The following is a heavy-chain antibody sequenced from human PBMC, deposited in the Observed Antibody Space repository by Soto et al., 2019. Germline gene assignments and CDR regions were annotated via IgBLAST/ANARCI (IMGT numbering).Heavy chain of an antibody. CDR2: INPKSGGT. V-gene: IGHV1-2*04. D-gene: IGHD2-8*01. CDR3: ARGDSTDCSNGVCSFFYNHDMDV. Sequence: ASVKVSCKASGYSFTDYHIHWVRQAPGQGLEWLGRINPKSGGTSTAQKFQGWVTMTTDTSISTASMELTRLTSDDTAIYYCARGDSTDCSNGVCSFFYNHDMDVWGQATTVTVS. J-gene: IGHJ6*02. CDR1: GYSFTDYH.